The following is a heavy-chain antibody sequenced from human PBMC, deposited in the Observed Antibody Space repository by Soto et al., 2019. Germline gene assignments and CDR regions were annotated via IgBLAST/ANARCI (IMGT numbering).Heavy chain of an antibody. D-gene: IGHD1-1*01. CDR2: ISAHNGNT. J-gene: IGHJ4*02. V-gene: IGHV1-18*01. Sequence: QVHLVQSGAEVKKPGASVKVSCKGSGYAFTTYGITWVRQAPGQGLKWMGWISAHNGNTNYAQKLEGRVTVTRDTSTSTAYMELRSLRSDDTSVNYCARGRYGDYWGQGALVTVSS. CDR3: ARGRYGDY. CDR1: GYAFTTYG.